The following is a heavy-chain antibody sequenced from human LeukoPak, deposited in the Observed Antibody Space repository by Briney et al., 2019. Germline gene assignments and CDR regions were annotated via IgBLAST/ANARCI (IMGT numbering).Heavy chain of an antibody. Sequence: PGGSLRLSCAASGFTFSSYAMHWIRQPPGKGLEWIGEINHSGSTNYNPSLKSRVTISVDTSKNQFSLKLSSVTAADTAVYYCARHFGYGDPRYNFDYWGQGTLVTVSS. V-gene: IGHV4-34*01. J-gene: IGHJ4*02. D-gene: IGHD4-17*01. CDR1: GFTFSSYA. CDR2: INHSGST. CDR3: ARHFGYGDPRYNFDY.